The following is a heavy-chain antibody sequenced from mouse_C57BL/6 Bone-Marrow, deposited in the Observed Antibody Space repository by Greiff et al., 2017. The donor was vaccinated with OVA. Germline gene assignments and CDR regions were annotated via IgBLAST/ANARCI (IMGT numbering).Heavy chain of an antibody. Sequence: VQLQQSGPELVKPGASVKISCKASGYTFTDYYMNWVKQSHGKSLEWIGDINPNNGGTSYNQKFKGKATLTVDKSSSTAYMELRSLTSEDSAVYYCARSRGYDYFDYWGQGTTLTVSS. J-gene: IGHJ2*01. D-gene: IGHD2-2*01. V-gene: IGHV1-26*01. CDR1: GYTFTDYY. CDR3: ARSRGYDYFDY. CDR2: INPNNGGT.